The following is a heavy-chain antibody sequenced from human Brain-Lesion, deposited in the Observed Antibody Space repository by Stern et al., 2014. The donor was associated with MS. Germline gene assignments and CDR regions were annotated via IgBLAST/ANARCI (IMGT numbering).Heavy chain of an antibody. CDR1: GYTLPELS. Sequence: VQLVESGAEVKKPGASVKVSCKVSGYTLPELSLHWVRPAPRKGLEWMGGFDPEDGETIYAQKFQGRVTMTEDTSTDTAYMELSSLRSEDTAVYYCATLSPGAGGNYYRHFDYWGQGTLVTVSS. J-gene: IGHJ4*02. V-gene: IGHV1-24*01. CDR3: ATLSPGAGGNYYRHFDY. CDR2: FDPEDGET. D-gene: IGHD1-26*01.